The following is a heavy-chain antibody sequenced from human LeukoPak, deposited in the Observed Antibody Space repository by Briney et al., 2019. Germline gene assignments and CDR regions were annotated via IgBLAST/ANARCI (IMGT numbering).Heavy chain of an antibody. J-gene: IGHJ5*02. V-gene: IGHV3-33*01. D-gene: IGHD6-19*01. CDR3: ARDGVAGIKRVRWFDP. CDR1: GFTFSSYG. Sequence: GGSLRLSCAASGFTFSSYGMHWVRQAPGKGLEWVADIWYDGSNKYYADSVKGRFTISRDNSKNTLYLQMNSLRAEDTAVYYCARDGVAGIKRVRWFDPWGQGTLVTVSS. CDR2: IWYDGSNK.